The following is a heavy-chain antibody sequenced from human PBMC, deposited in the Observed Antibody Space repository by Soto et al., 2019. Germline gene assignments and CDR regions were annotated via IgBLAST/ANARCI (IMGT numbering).Heavy chain of an antibody. J-gene: IGHJ4*02. V-gene: IGHV3-23*01. D-gene: IGHD4-17*01. CDR1: GFTFRSYA. CDR2: INNSGDST. Sequence: PGGSLRLSCAASGFTFRSYAMSWVRQAPGKGLEWVSSINNSGDSTYYADSVKGRFTISRDNSKNTLCLQMNSLRADDTAIYYCASRQAGSTVTASRDYWGQGTLVTVSS. CDR3: ASRQAGSTVTASRDY.